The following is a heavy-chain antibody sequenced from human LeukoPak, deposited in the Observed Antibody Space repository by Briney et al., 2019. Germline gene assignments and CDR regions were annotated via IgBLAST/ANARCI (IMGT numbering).Heavy chain of an antibody. Sequence: GGSLRLSCAASGFIFSTYRMNWVRQAPGKGLEWVSSISSSGNSIYYADSGKGRFTISRDNGENSLYLQMSSLRAEDTAVYYCATFGVIVRNDYIDYWGQGALVAVSS. CDR3: ATFGVIVRNDYIDY. J-gene: IGHJ4*02. D-gene: IGHD3-3*01. CDR2: ISSSGNSI. V-gene: IGHV3-21*03. CDR1: GFIFSTYR.